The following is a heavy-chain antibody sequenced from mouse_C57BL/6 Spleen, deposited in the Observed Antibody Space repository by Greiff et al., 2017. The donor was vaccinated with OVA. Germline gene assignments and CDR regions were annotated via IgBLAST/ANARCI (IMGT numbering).Heavy chain of an antibody. CDR3: ARHSIYYDYDLYAMDY. CDR2: IWSDGST. J-gene: IGHJ4*01. Sequence: VQLQESGPGLVAPSQSLSITCTVSGFSLTSYGVHWVRQPPGKGLEWLVVIWSDGSTTYNSALKSRLSISKDNSKSQVFLKMNSLQTDDTAMYYCARHSIYYDYDLYAMDYWGQGTSVTVSS. V-gene: IGHV2-6-1*01. D-gene: IGHD2-4*01. CDR1: GFSLTSYG.